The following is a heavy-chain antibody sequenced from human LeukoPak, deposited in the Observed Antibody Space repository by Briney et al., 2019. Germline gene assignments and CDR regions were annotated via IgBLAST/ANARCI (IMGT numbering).Heavy chain of an antibody. D-gene: IGHD6-19*01. CDR2: ISYDGSNK. CDR1: GFTFSSYG. V-gene: IGHV3-30*18. CDR3: AKDRGSYSSGWTGFDY. J-gene: IGHJ4*02. Sequence: GGSLRLSCAVSGFTFSSYGMHWVRQAPGKGLEWVAVISYDGSNKYYADSVKGRFTISRDNSKNTLYLQMNSLRAEDTAVYYCAKDRGSYSSGWTGFDYWGQGTLVTVSS.